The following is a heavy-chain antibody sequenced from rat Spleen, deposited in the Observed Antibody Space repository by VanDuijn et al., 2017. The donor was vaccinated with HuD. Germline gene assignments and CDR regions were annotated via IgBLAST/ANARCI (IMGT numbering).Heavy chain of an antibody. D-gene: IGHD1-10*01. CDR1: GFTFSRYW. J-gene: IGHJ2*01. Sequence: EVQLVETGGGFVQPGRSLKLSCVASGFTFSRYWMYWVRQAPGKGLEWVSSITPDGDFTYYPDSVKGRFTISRENAENTLYLQMDSLRSEDTATYYCARTRGFDYWGQGVMVTVSS. CDR2: ITPDGDFT. V-gene: IGHV5-58*01. CDR3: ARTRGFDY.